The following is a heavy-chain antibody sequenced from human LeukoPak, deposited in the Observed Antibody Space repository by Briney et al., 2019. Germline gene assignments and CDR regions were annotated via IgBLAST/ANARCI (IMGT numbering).Heavy chain of an antibody. CDR1: GFTFSSYT. CDR2: ISSSTSYI. J-gene: IGHJ3*02. CDR3: ARSTVAATVAFDI. V-gene: IGHV3-21*01. Sequence: GGSLRLSCAASGFTFSSYTITWVRQAPGKGQEGVSSISSSTSYIYYADSVKGRFTISRDNAKNSLYLQMNSLGAEDTAVYYCARSTVAATVAFDIWGQGTMVTVSS. D-gene: IGHD6-19*01.